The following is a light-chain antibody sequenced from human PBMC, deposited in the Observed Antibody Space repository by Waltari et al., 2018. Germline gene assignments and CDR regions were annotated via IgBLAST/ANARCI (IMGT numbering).Light chain of an antibody. V-gene: IGKV1-5*03. Sequence: DIVMTQSPSTLSASIGDRVTITCRASTPNNLWLAWYQQKPGKAPNLLIYKASSLQSGVPSRFSGSASWTEFTLTISSLQPDDFATYYCQQYNSYPWTFGQGTKVEIK. CDR1: TPNNLW. CDR2: KAS. J-gene: IGKJ1*01. CDR3: QQYNSYPWT.